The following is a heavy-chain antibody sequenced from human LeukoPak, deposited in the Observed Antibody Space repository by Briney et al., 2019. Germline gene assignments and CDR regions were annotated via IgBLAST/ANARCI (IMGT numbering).Heavy chain of an antibody. Sequence: GGSLRLSCAASGFTFSTFWMYWVRQAPGKGLVWVSRIKGDGSSTNYAESVKGRFTITRDNAESTLCLQMNSLRAEDTAVYYCARPLYDTSGYYAYWGQGTLVTVSS. CDR3: ARPLYDTSGYYAY. V-gene: IGHV3-74*01. D-gene: IGHD3-22*01. CDR2: IKGDGSST. J-gene: IGHJ4*02. CDR1: GFTFSTFW.